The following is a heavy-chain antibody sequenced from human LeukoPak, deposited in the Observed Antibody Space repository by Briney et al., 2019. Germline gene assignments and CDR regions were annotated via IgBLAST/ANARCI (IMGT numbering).Heavy chain of an antibody. CDR2: IYPGDSDT. V-gene: IGHV5-51*01. CDR1: GYSFTSYW. CDR3: ARSVTDAFVI. Sequence: GESLKISCKCSGYSFTSYWIGWVRPMPGKGLEWMGVIYPGDSDTRYSPSFQGQATISADKSISTAYLQGSSLKASDTAMYYCARSVTDAFVIWGQGTMVTVSS. D-gene: IGHD5-18*01. J-gene: IGHJ3*02.